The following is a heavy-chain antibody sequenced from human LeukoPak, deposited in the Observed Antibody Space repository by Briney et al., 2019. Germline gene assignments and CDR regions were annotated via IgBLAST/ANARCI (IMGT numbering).Heavy chain of an antibody. CDR1: GGSISSHSHY. CDR3: ARHGIADAFDI. D-gene: IGHD2-21*01. CDR2: IYYSGST. Sequence: SETLSLTCTVPGGSISSHSHYWGWIRQPPGKGLEWIGTIYYSGSTYYNPSLKSRVTISVDTSKNQFSLKLSSVTAADTAVYYCARHGIADAFDIWGQGTMVTVSS. V-gene: IGHV4-39*01. J-gene: IGHJ3*02.